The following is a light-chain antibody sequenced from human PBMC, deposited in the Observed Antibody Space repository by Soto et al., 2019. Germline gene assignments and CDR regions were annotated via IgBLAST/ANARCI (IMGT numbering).Light chain of an antibody. V-gene: IGKV1-39*01. CDR1: QSISSY. Sequence: DIQMTQSPSSLSASVGDRVTLTCRASQSISSYLNWYQLKPGRPPKLLIYFASSLQAGVPSRFSGAGSETDFTLTITELHPEDFTSYFCLQTDSVPYTFGQGT. CDR2: FAS. J-gene: IGKJ2*01. CDR3: LQTDSVPYT.